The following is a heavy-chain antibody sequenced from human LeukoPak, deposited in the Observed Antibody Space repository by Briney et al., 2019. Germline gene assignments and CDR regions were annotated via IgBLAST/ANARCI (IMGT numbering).Heavy chain of an antibody. J-gene: IGHJ4*02. V-gene: IGHV3-73*01. Sequence: GGSMRLSCAASGFTFSGSAMHWVRQASGKGLEWVGRIRSKANSYATAYAASVKGRFTISRDDSKNTAYLQMNSLKTEDTAVYYCTRYGDSSGRPFDYWGQGTLVTVSS. D-gene: IGHD3-22*01. CDR1: GFTFSGSA. CDR2: IRSKANSYAT. CDR3: TRYGDSSGRPFDY.